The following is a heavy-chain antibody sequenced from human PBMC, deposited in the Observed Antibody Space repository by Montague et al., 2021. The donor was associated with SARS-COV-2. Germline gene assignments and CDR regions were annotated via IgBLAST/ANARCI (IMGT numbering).Heavy chain of an antibody. Sequence: SETLSLTCAVYGGSFSGYYWSWIRQPPEKGLEWIGEINQSGSTNNSPSLKSRVIISVDTSRNQFSLKLSSVTAADTAVYYCARRGSSVGGVTVSYDLDYWGQGILVVVSS. D-gene: IGHD3-16*01. J-gene: IGHJ4*02. CDR2: INQSGST. CDR3: ARRGSSVGGVTVSYDLDY. V-gene: IGHV4-34*01. CDR1: GGSFSGYY.